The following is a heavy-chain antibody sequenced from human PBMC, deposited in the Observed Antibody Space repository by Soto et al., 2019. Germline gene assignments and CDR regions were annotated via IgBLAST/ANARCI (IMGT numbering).Heavy chain of an antibody. Sequence: QVQLVQSGAEVKKPGASVKVSCKSSGYTFTSYGISWVRQAPGQGLEWMVWISAYNGNTNYAQKLQGRVTMTTDTSTNTAYKELRSLRSDDTAVNSCARECRITILGVVIMLDYYGMYVWGQGTTVTVSS. J-gene: IGHJ6*02. CDR1: GYTFTSYG. D-gene: IGHD3-3*01. CDR3: ARECRITILGVVIMLDYYGMYV. V-gene: IGHV1-18*01. CDR2: ISAYNGNT.